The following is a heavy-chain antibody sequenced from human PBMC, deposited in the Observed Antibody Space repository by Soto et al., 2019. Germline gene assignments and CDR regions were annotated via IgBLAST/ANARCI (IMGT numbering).Heavy chain of an antibody. CDR2: ISAYNGIT. V-gene: IGHV1-18*04. Sequence: GASVKVSCKASGYSLTTYGFSGVRPAPGKGLAWMGWISAYNGITNYTQKFQGRVTLTTDTSTSTADMELRSLRSDDTAVYYCVRDRAYSDLWSGSFRSYYNGLDVWGQGTTVTVSS. J-gene: IGHJ6*02. D-gene: IGHD3-3*01. CDR1: GYSLTTYG. CDR3: VRDRAYSDLWSGSFRSYYNGLDV.